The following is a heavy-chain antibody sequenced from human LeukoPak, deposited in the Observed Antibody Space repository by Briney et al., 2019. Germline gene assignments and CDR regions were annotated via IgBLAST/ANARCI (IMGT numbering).Heavy chain of an antibody. CDR3: ARSREYQLPWGWYFDL. J-gene: IGHJ2*01. D-gene: IGHD2-2*01. V-gene: IGHV4-59*01. Sequence: SETLSLTCTVSGGSISSYYWSWIRQPPGKGLEWIGYIYYSGSTNYNPSLKSRVTISVDTSKNQFSLKLSSVTAADTAVYYRARSREYQLPWGWYFDLWGRGTLVTVSS. CDR2: IYYSGST. CDR1: GGSISSYY.